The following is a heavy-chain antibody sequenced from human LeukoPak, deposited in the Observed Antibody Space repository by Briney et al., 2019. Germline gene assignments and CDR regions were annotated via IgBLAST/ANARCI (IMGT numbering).Heavy chain of an antibody. J-gene: IGHJ6*03. V-gene: IGHV3-30*02. CDR3: AKGSGYEHNYYYYYMDV. Sequence: GGSLRLSCAASGFSFSSYGMHWVRQAPGKGLEWVAFIRYDGSHKYYADSVKGRFTISRDNSKNTLYLQMNSLRAEDTAVYYCAKGSGYEHNYYYYYMDVWGKGTTVTISS. D-gene: IGHD5-12*01. CDR1: GFSFSSYG. CDR2: IRYDGSHK.